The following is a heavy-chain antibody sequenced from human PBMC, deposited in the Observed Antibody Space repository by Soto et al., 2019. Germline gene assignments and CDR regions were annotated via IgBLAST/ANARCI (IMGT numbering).Heavy chain of an antibody. V-gene: IGHV1-18*01. CDR1: GYTFTSYH. J-gene: IGHJ4*02. Sequence: QVKLVQSGAEVKKPGASVKVSCKTSGYTFTSYHISWVRQAPGQGLEWMGCISANNTNTNYAQKFQGRITMATDTLSITAYMELRSQRSDDTAVYYCARDTPPTDYWGQGTLVTVSS. CDR3: ARDTPPTDY. CDR2: ISANNTNT.